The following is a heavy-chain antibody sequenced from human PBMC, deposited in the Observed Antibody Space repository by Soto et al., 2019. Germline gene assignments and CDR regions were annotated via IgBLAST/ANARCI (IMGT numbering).Heavy chain of an antibody. J-gene: IGHJ4*02. Sequence: TGGSLRLSCAASGFTFSSYAMSWVRQAPGKGLEWVSAISGSGGSTYYADSVKGRFTISRDSSKNTLYLQMNSLRAEDTAVYYCAKSHEFGVVILYYFDYWGQGTLVTVYS. CDR1: GFTFSSYA. CDR3: AKSHEFGVVILYYFDY. V-gene: IGHV3-23*01. D-gene: IGHD3-3*01. CDR2: ISGSGGST.